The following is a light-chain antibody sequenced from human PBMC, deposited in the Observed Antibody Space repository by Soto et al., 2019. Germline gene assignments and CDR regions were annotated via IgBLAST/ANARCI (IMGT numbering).Light chain of an antibody. V-gene: IGKV1-39*01. CDR1: QTISSY. CDR3: QQSYSAPLT. CDR2: STS. Sequence: DIQMTQSPSSLSASVGDRVTITCRASQTISSYLTWYQQKPGKAPKLLIYSTSSVQSGVPSRCSGSGSGTDFTLTISRLHPEYFATYYCQQSYSAPLTFGPGTRVDLK. J-gene: IGKJ3*01.